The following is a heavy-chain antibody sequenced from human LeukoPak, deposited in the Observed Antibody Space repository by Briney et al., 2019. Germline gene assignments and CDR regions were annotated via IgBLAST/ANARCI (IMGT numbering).Heavy chain of an antibody. Sequence: SETLSLTGTVSGGSISSYYWSWIRQPPGKGLEWIGYIYYSGSTNYNPSLKSRVTISVDTSKNQFSLKLSSVTAADTAVYYCARVGGYDFWSGLNWFDPWGQGTLVTVSS. J-gene: IGHJ5*01. D-gene: IGHD3-3*01. CDR3: ARVGGYDFWSGLNWFDP. CDR1: GGSISSYY. V-gene: IGHV4-59*01. CDR2: IYYSGST.